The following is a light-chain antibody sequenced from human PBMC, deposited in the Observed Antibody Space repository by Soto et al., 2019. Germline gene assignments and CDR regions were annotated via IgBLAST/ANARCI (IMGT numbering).Light chain of an antibody. Sequence: EIVLTQSPGTLSLSPGESATLSCRASQSVSSTYSAWYQQKPGQAPRLLIYGASSRASGIPDRFSGSGSGTDFTLSISRLEPEDSAVYYCQQHDRASWTLGQGTKVEIK. V-gene: IGKV3-20*01. CDR3: QQHDRASWT. CDR2: GAS. CDR1: QSVSSTY. J-gene: IGKJ1*01.